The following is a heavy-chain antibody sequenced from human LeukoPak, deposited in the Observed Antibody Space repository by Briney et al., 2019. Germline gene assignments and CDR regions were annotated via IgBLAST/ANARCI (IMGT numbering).Heavy chain of an antibody. J-gene: IGHJ4*02. D-gene: IGHD3-10*01. V-gene: IGHV3-48*01. CDR1: GFSYDHCS. CDR2: ITGDNKA. Sequence: GGSLRLSCVGSGFSYDHCSMNWVRQAPGKGLEWLSYITGDNKAYYADSLKGRFILSRDNAKNSVYLQMNSLSVEDTAVYYCVRGGVADGNYFGDWGQGTVVTVSS. CDR3: VRGGVADGNYFGD.